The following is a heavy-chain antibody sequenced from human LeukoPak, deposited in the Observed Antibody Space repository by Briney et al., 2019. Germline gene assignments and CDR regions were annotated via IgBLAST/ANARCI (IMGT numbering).Heavy chain of an antibody. D-gene: IGHD5-12*01. CDR3: ALTLKVDIVATTPLGFDP. V-gene: IGHV2-5*02. CDR1: GFSLSTSGVG. J-gene: IGHJ5*02. Sequence: SGSTLVNPTQTLTLTCTFSGFSLSTSGVGVGWIRQPPGKALEWLALIYWDDDKRYSPSLKSRLTITKDTSKNQVVLTMTNMDPVDTATYYCALTLKVDIVATTPLGFDPWGQGTLVTVSS. CDR2: IYWDDDK.